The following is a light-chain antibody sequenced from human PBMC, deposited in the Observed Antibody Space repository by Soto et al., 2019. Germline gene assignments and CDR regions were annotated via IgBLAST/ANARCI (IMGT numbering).Light chain of an antibody. CDR1: QSISTG. CDR3: QHYSTVWA. J-gene: IGKJ1*01. CDR2: DAS. Sequence: DIQMTQSPSTLSSSVEDRVTITCRASQSISTGLAWYQQKPGKAPNLLIYDASTLESGVPSRFSGSGSGTEFTLTISSLQPDDFATYYCQHYSTVWAFGQGTKVDIK. V-gene: IGKV1-5*01.